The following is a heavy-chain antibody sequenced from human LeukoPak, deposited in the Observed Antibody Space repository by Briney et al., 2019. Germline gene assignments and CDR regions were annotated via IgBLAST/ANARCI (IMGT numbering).Heavy chain of an antibody. CDR1: GFGFRIYS. J-gene: IGHJ4*02. CDR2: MSGGGGTS. Sequence: PGGSLRLSCASSGFGFRIYSMTWVRQAVGKGLEWVSSMSGGGGTSYYADSVKGRFAVSRDYSKNTLYLQMDSLRAEDTAVYYCARDYDYDSSGYSSDWGQGTLVTVSS. V-gene: IGHV3-23*01. D-gene: IGHD3-22*01. CDR3: ARDYDYDSSGYSSD.